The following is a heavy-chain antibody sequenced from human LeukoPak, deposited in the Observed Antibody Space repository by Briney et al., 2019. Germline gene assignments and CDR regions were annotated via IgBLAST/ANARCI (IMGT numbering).Heavy chain of an antibody. V-gene: IGHV4-31*03. CDR1: GGSISSGGYY. D-gene: IGHD7-27*01. CDR2: IYYSGST. Sequence: SETLSLTCTVSGGSISSGGYYWSWIRQHPGKGLEWIGYIYYSGSTYYNPSLKSRVTISVDTSKNQFSLKLSSVTAADTAVYYCAGDLVGAGPGEPDAFVIWGQGTMVTVSS. J-gene: IGHJ3*02. CDR3: AGDLVGAGPGEPDAFVI.